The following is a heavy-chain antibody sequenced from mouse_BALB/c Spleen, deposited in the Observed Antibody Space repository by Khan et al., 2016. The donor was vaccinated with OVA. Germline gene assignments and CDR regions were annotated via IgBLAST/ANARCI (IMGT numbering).Heavy chain of an antibody. D-gene: IGHD2-14*01. Sequence: QVQLQQPGAELARPGASVKMSCKASGYTFTSYTIHWIKERPGQGLEWIGNINPSNGYTNYNQKFKDKATLTTDKSSTTAYLQLSSLPSDDSAVYNCVRDGAYHRNDGWFAYWGQGTLVTVSA. V-gene: IGHV1-4*01. J-gene: IGHJ3*01. CDR2: INPSNGYT. CDR1: GYTFTSYT. CDR3: VRDGAYHRNDGWFAY.